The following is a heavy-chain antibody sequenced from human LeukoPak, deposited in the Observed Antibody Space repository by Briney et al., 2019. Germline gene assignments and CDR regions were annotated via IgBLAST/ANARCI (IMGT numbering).Heavy chain of an antibody. D-gene: IGHD4-17*01. Sequence: ASVKVFCKASGYTFTGYYMHWVRQAPGQGLEWMGWINPNSGGTNYAQKFQGRVTMTRDTSISTAYMELSRLRSDDTAVYYCARVTPRRYGDYGVDYWGQGTLVTVSS. CDR1: GYTFTGYY. J-gene: IGHJ4*02. CDR3: ARVTPRRYGDYGVDY. CDR2: INPNSGGT. V-gene: IGHV1-2*02.